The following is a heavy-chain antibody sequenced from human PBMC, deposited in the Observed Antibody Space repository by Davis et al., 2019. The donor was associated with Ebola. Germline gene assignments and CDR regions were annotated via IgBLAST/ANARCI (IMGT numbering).Heavy chain of an antibody. CDR3: ARDPYPYYFDY. V-gene: IGHV3-48*02. CDR1: GFTFTAYS. Sequence: GESLKISCAASGFTFTAYSMNWVRQAPGKGLEWVSYISSSGTTTYYAYSVKGRFTISRDSAKNSVYLQMNSLRDEDTAVYYCARDPYPYYFDYWGQGTLVTVSS. J-gene: IGHJ4*02. CDR2: ISSSGTTT.